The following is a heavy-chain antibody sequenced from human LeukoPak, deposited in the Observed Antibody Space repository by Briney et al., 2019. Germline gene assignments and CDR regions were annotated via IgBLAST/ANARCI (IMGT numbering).Heavy chain of an antibody. V-gene: IGHV3-33*01. D-gene: IGHD6-25*01. J-gene: IGHJ4*02. CDR1: GFTFRSYG. Sequence: GGSLRLSCAATGFTFRSYGMHWVRQAQGKGLEWVAVIWSDGSQQHYADSVEGRFTISRDNSKNTLYLQMNSLRVDDTAVYYCARSSDSSDLGYWGQGTLVTVSS. CDR3: ARSSDSSDLGY. CDR2: IWSDGSQQ.